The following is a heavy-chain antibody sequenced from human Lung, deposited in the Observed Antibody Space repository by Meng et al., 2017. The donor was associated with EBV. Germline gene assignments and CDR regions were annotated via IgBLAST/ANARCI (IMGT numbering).Heavy chain of an antibody. CDR2: INPNTGNP. D-gene: IGHD2/OR15-2a*01. CDR1: GYLFTNFA. J-gene: IGHJ4*02. CDR3: SCGSGDCGSTTCSSFDY. V-gene: IGHV7-4-1*02. Sequence: QRGQSGTELKKLGAAGKISCKSSGYLFTNFAMNWVRQAPGQGLEWMGWINPNTGNPCCAKDLPGRFVISSVTSVSSAYLQISGLKAQDTALSYFSCGSGDCGSTTCSSFDYWGQGCLVTVSS.